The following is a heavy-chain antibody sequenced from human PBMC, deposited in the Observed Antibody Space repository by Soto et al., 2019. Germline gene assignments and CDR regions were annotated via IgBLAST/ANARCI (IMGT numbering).Heavy chain of an antibody. V-gene: IGHV3-23*01. Sequence: EVQLLESGGGLVQPGGSLRLSCAASGFTFSSYAMSWVRQAPGKGLELVSAISGSGGSTYYADSVKGRFTISRYNSKNTLYLHMNSRRAEDTAVYYCAKDEVGAVYYYYYGMDVWGQGTTVTVSS. CDR2: ISGSGGST. CDR3: AKDEVGAVYYYYYGMDV. D-gene: IGHD1-26*01. J-gene: IGHJ6*02. CDR1: GFTFSSYA.